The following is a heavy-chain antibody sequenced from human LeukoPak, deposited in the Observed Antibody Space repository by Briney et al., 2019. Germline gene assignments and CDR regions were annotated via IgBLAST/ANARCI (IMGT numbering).Heavy chain of an antibody. CDR1: GYTFTSYY. V-gene: IGHV1-2*02. CDR3: ARDADYYGSGTPDY. D-gene: IGHD3-10*01. CDR2: INPNSGGT. Sequence: GASVKVSCKASGYTFTSYYMHWVRQAPGQGLEWMGWINPNSGGTNYAQKFQGRVTMTRDTSISTAYMELSRLKSDDTAVYYCARDADYYGSGTPDYWGQGTLVTVSS. J-gene: IGHJ4*02.